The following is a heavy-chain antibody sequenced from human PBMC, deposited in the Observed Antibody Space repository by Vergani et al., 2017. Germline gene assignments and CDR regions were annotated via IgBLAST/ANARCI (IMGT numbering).Heavy chain of an antibody. D-gene: IGHD2-2*02. Sequence: QVQLQESDPGLVKPSETLSLTCTVSGGSISSYYWSWIRQPPGKGLEWIGYIYYSGSTNYNPSLKSRVTISVDTSKNQFSLKLSSVTAADTAVYYCAREIVVVPAAINWFDPWGQGTLVTVSS. CDR1: GGSISSYY. CDR2: IYYSGST. V-gene: IGHV4-59*01. CDR3: AREIVVVPAAINWFDP. J-gene: IGHJ5*02.